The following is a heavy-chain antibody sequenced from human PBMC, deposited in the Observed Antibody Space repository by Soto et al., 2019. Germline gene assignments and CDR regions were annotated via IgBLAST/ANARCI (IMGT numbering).Heavy chain of an antibody. CDR3: ARVIYDYIPPLGNDI. CDR1: GGSISSYY. V-gene: IGHV4-59*01. Sequence: SETLSLTCTVSGGSISSYYWSWIRQPPGKGLEWIGYIYYSGSTNYNPSLKSRVTISVDTSKNQFSLKLSSVTAADTAVYYCARVIYDYIPPLGNDIWGQGTMVTVSS. CDR2: IYYSGST. D-gene: IGHD3-16*01. J-gene: IGHJ3*02.